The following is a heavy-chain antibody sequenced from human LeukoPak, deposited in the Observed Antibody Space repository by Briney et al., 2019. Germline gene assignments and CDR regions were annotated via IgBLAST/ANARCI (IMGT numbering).Heavy chain of an antibody. CDR3: TTYSSGPWH. V-gene: IGHV3-15*01. CDR2: IKSKTEGETT. Sequence: GGSLRLSCAASGLTFSNACMSWVRQAPGKGLEWVGRIKSKTEGETTDYATPVKGRLTISRDDSKDTLYLQMDSLKTEDTAVYYCTTYSSGPWHWGQGTLVTVSS. CDR1: GLTFSNAC. J-gene: IGHJ4*02. D-gene: IGHD6-19*01.